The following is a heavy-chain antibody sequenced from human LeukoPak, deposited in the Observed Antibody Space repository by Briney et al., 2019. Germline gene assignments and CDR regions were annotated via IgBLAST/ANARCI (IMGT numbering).Heavy chain of an antibody. CDR2: IIPIFGTA. CDR1: GGTFSSYA. J-gene: IGHJ4*02. D-gene: IGHD5-18*01. CDR3: ARVGRGYSYGPFDS. V-gene: IGHV1-69*05. Sequence: GASVKVSCKASGGTFSSYAISWVRQAPGQGLEWMGGIIPIFGTANYAQKFQGRVTITTDESTSTAYMELSSLRSEDTAVYYCARVGRGYSYGPFDSWGQGTLVTVSS.